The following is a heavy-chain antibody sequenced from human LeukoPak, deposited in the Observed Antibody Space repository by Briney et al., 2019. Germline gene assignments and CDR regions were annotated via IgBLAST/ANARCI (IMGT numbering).Heavy chain of an antibody. CDR3: ARDLGYSYGYVGFDY. J-gene: IGHJ4*02. V-gene: IGHV3-21*01. CDR2: ISSSSSYI. Sequence: GGSLRLSCAASGFTFSSYSMNWVRQAPGKGLEWVSSISSSSSYIYYADSVKGRFTISRDNAKNSLYLQMNSLRAEDTAVYYCARDLGYSYGYVGFDYWGQGTLVTVSS. D-gene: IGHD5-18*01. CDR1: GFTFSSYS.